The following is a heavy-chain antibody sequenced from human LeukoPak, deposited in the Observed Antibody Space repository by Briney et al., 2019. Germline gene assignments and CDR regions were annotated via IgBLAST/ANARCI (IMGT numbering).Heavy chain of an antibody. CDR2: INHSGST. CDR3: ARGPEGRGVPAALPNYYYYGMDV. Sequence: SETLSLTCAVYGGSFSGYYWSWIRQPPGKGLEWIGEINHSGSTNCNPSLKSRVTISVDTSKNQFSLKLSSVTAADTAVYYCARGPEGRGVPAALPNYYYYGMDVWGQGTTVTVSS. D-gene: IGHD2-2*01. CDR1: GGSFSGYY. V-gene: IGHV4-34*01. J-gene: IGHJ6*02.